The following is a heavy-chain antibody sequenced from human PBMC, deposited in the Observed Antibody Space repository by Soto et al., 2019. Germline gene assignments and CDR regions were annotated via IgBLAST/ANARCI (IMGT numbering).Heavy chain of an antibody. CDR1: GFTFSSYA. J-gene: IGHJ6*02. CDR3: AKVGTPSITIFGVVLYYGMDV. CDR2: ISGSGGST. Sequence: QPGGSLRLSCAASGFTFSSYAMSWVRQAPGKGLEWVSAISGSGGSTYYADSVKGRFTISRDNSKNTLYLQMNSLRAEDTAVYYCAKVGTPSITIFGVVLYYGMDVWGQGTTVTVSS. D-gene: IGHD3-3*01. V-gene: IGHV3-23*01.